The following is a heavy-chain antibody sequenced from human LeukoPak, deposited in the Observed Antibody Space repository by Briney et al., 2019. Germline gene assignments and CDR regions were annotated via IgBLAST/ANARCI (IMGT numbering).Heavy chain of an antibody. CDR1: GFTFSSYW. V-gene: IGHV3-7*01. Sequence: GGSLRLSCAASGFTFSSYWMNWVRQAPGKGLEWVANIKKDGSERYYVDSVKGRFTISRDNTKKSLYLQMNTLRAEDTAVYYCARDLAGPPQEAFDIWGQGIMVTVSS. J-gene: IGHJ3*02. CDR2: IKKDGSER. CDR3: ARDLAGPPQEAFDI.